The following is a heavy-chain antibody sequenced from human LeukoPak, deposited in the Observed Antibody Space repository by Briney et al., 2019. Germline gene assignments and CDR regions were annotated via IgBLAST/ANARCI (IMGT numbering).Heavy chain of an antibody. D-gene: IGHD3-3*01. CDR1: GDSINNNNYY. V-gene: IGHV4-39*01. CDR3: ARITDRTIFGEIMHGFDV. CDR2: VYYNGRT. Sequence: SETLSLTCTVSGDSINNNNYYWGWIRQPPGEGLEWIGNVYYNGRTYYSPSLKSRGTISVDTSNNQFSLKLNSVTAADTAVYYCARITDRTIFGEIMHGFDVWGQGTPVTVSS. J-gene: IGHJ3*01.